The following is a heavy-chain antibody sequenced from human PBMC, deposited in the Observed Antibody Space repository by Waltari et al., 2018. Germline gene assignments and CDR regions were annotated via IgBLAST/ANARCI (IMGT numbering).Heavy chain of an antibody. V-gene: IGHV2-5*02. CDR2: IYWDDDK. CDR3: AHRPDFWGGYFFDY. CDR1: GFSLRTSGVG. D-gene: IGHD3-3*01. J-gene: IGHJ4*02. Sequence: QITLKESGPTLVKPTQTLTLTCTFSGFSLRTSGVGVGWIRQPPGKALEWLAAIYWDDDKRYSTSLNIRLTITKDTSKNQVVLTMSNMDPVDTATYYCAHRPDFWGGYFFDYWGQGSLITVSS.